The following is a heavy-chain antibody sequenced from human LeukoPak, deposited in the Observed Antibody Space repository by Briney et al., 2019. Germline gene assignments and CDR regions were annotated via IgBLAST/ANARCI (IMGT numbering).Heavy chain of an antibody. J-gene: IGHJ4*02. D-gene: IGHD3-22*01. CDR1: GGSFSGYY. CDR3: ARILPRSAGVYYDSSGGLDY. CDR2: INHSGST. V-gene: IGHV4-34*01. Sequence: SETLSLTCAVYGGSFSGYYWSWIRQPPGKGLEWIGEINHSGSTNYNPSLKSRVTISVDTSKNQFSLKLSSVTAADTAVYYCARILPRSAGVYYDSSGGLDYWGQGTLVTVSS.